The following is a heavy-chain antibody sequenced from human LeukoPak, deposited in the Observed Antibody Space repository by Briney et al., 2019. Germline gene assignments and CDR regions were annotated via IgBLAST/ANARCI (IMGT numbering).Heavy chain of an antibody. CDR1: GGSISSYY. V-gene: IGHV4-59*01. CDR3: ARDGYSSGSLAWFDG. CDR2: IYSSGST. D-gene: IGHD6-19*01. Sequence: SETLSLTCTLAGGSISSYYWSWIRQPPGRGRECIGYIYSSGSTNCNPSLKSRVTISVDTYKNQFSLKLSSVTAADTAVYYCARDGYSSGSLAWFDGWGQGTQVTVS. J-gene: IGHJ5*02.